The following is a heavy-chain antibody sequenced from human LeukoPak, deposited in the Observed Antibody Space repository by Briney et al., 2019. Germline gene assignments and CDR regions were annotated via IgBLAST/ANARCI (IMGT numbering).Heavy chain of an antibody. CDR3: ARVRGSYHFDY. CDR1: GFTFSTYT. CDR2: IGTSSSSI. Sequence: PGGSLRLSCATSGFTFSTYTMNWIRQAPGKGLEWVSSIGTSSSSIYYADSVKGRFTISRDNAKNSLYLQMNSLRAEDTAVYYCARVRGSYHFDYWGQGTLVTVSS. J-gene: IGHJ4*02. D-gene: IGHD1-26*01. V-gene: IGHV3-21*01.